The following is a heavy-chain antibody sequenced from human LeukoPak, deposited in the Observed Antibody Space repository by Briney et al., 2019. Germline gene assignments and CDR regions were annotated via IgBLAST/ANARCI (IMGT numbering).Heavy chain of an antibody. CDR1: GFTLSDYY. D-gene: IGHD3-10*01. Sequence: KPGGSLRLSCAASGFTLSDYYMTWIRQAPGKGLEWVSYVSNGGSSSILYADSVKGRFTISRDNAKNSLYLQMNSLRAEDTAVYYCARDLVNWGGYWGQGTLVTVSS. V-gene: IGHV3-11*04. CDR2: VSNGGSSSI. CDR3: ARDLVNWGGY. J-gene: IGHJ4*02.